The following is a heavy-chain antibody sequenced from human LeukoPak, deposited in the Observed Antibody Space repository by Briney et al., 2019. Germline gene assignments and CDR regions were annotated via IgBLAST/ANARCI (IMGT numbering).Heavy chain of an antibody. CDR1: GFTFSSYA. CDR2: IKSKTDGGTT. J-gene: IGHJ4*02. CDR3: TTAPARV. V-gene: IGHV3-15*01. Sequence: PGGSLRLSCAASGFTFSSYAMSWVRQAPGQGLEWVGRIKSKTDGGTTDYAAPVKGRFTISRDESKNTLYLQMNSLKTEDTAVYYCTTAPARVWGQGTLVTVSS.